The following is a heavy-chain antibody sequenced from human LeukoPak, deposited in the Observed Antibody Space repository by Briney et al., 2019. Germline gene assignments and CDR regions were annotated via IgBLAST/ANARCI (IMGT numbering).Heavy chain of an antibody. D-gene: IGHD5-18*01. V-gene: IGHV1-18*01. CDR2: ISAYNGNT. CDR1: GYTFTSYG. Sequence: ASVKVSCKASGYTFTSYGISWVRQAPGQGLEWMGWISAYNGNTNYAQKLQGRVTMTTDTSTSTAYMELRSLRSDDTAVYYCTRDLVVDTAMAIDYYFDYWGQGTLVTVSS. CDR3: TRDLVVDTAMAIDYYFDY. J-gene: IGHJ4*02.